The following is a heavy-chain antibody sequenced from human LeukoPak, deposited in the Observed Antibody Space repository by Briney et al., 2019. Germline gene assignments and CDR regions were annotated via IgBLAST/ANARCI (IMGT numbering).Heavy chain of an antibody. D-gene: IGHD4-17*01. V-gene: IGHV1-2*02. CDR3: ARGNYGDYEINTMDV. CDR1: GHTFTGYY. J-gene: IGHJ6*03. Sequence: GASVRVSCKASGHTFTGYYMHWVRQAPGQGLEWMGWINANSGGTNYAQKFQGRVTMTRDTSISTAYMELSRLRSDDTAVYYCARGNYGDYEINTMDVWGKGTTVTVSS. CDR2: INANSGGT.